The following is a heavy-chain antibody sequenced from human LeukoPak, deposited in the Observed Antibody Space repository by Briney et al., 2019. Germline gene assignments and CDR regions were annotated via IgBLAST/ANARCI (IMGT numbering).Heavy chain of an antibody. Sequence: ASVKVSCKASAYTFTGYYMHWVRQAPGQGLEWMGWINPNSGGTNYAQKFQGRVTMTGDTSISTAYMELSRLRSDDTAVYYCARGRWLSERGYYMDVWGKGTTVTVSS. J-gene: IGHJ6*03. CDR2: INPNSGGT. V-gene: IGHV1-2*02. CDR1: AYTFTGYY. CDR3: ARGRWLSERGYYMDV. D-gene: IGHD6-19*01.